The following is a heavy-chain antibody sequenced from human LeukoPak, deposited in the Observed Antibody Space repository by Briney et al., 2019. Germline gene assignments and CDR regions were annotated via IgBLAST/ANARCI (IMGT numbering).Heavy chain of an antibody. J-gene: IGHJ6*02. CDR2: IIPIFGTA. Sequence: SVKVSCKASGGTFSSYAISWVRQAPGQGLEWMGGIIPIFGTANYAQKLQGRVTMTTDTSTSTAYMELRSLRSDDTAVYYCARDTGNDFWSGYALGYYYYGMDVWGQGTTVTVSS. CDR3: ARDTGNDFWSGYALGYYYYGMDV. CDR1: GGTFSSYA. V-gene: IGHV1-69*05. D-gene: IGHD3-3*01.